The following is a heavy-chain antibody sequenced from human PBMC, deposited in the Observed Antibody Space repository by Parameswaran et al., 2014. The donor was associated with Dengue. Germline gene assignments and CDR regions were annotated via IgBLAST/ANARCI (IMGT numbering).Heavy chain of an antibody. CDR3: THSVSIAAGGYYYYYGMDV. V-gene: IGHV2-5*02. J-gene: IGHJ6*02. CDR1: GFSLSTVGVG. Sequence: SGPTLVKPTQTLTLTCAFSGFSLSTVGVGVGWVRQPPGKALEWLALIYWDDDKRYSPSLKSRLTITNDTSKNQVVLTMTNMDPVDTGTYYCTHSVSIAAGGYYYYYGMDVWGQGTTVIVSS. D-gene: IGHD6-13*01. CDR2: IYWDDDK.